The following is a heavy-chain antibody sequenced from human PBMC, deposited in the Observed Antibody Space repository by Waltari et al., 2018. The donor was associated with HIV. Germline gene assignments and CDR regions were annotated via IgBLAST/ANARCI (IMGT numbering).Heavy chain of an antibody. CDR1: EYSFTALY. Sequence: QVQLVQSGAEVKKPGASVKVSCQASEYSFTALYIHWMRQAPGQGLEWMGLSNPKSGGTTDARKFQGRVTMTRDTSLATAYMELTTLTSDDTAIYYCARSSHCTGNCQVYYYYYYGMDVWGQGTTVTVSS. CDR3: ARSSHCTGNCQVYYYYYYGMDV. J-gene: IGHJ6*02. D-gene: IGHD2-8*02. CDR2: SNPKSGGT. V-gene: IGHV1-2*02.